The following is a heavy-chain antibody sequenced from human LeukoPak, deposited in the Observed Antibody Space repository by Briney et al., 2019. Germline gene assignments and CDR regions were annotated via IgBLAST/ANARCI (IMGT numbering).Heavy chain of an antibody. CDR3: AKDYPECTGTTCSGEAFFDY. D-gene: IGHD2-2*01. J-gene: IGHJ4*02. V-gene: IGHV3-23*01. CDR2: ITSGHST. CDR1: RFTFSNYA. Sequence: SGGSLRLSCAASRFTFSNYAMSWVRQAAGKGLEWVSGITSGHSTFYADSVKRRFTISRDNSKNTVYLQMNSLRAEDTAVYYCAKDYPECTGTTCSGEAFFDYWGQGTLVTVSS.